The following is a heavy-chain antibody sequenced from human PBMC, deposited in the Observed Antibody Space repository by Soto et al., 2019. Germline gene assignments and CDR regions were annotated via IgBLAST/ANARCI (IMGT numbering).Heavy chain of an antibody. J-gene: IGHJ5*02. CDR1: GGTFSSYA. CDR3: ARATPRYYDSSGYPGGIDP. V-gene: IGHV1-69*13. D-gene: IGHD3-22*01. CDR2: IIPIFGTA. Sequence: SVKVSCKASGGTFSSYAISWVRQAPGQGLEWMGGIIPIFGTANYAQKFQGRVTITADESTSTAYMELSSLRSEDTAVYYCARATPRYYDSSGYPGGIDPWGQGTLVTVSS.